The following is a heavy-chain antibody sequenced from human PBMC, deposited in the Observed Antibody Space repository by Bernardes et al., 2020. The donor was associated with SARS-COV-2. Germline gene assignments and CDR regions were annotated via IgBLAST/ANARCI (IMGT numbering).Heavy chain of an antibody. J-gene: IGHJ1*01. V-gene: IGHV2-5*02. Sequence: SGPTLVKPTQTLTLTCTFPGFSLSTSGVGVGWIRQPPGKALEWLALIYWDDDKRYSPSLKSRLTITKDTSKNQVVLTMTNMDPVDTATYYCAHSQDIVVVPAAIPGYFQHWGQGTLVTVSS. CDR1: GFSLSTSGVG. D-gene: IGHD2-2*01. CDR2: IYWDDDK. CDR3: AHSQDIVVVPAAIPGYFQH.